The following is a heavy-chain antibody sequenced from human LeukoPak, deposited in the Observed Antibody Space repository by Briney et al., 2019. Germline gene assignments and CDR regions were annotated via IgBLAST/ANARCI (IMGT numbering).Heavy chain of an antibody. CDR1: GGSISSGDYY. V-gene: IGHV4-30-4*01. CDR3: ARDTGRGTTDNWFDP. CDR2: IYYSGST. D-gene: IGHD1-1*01. J-gene: IGHJ5*02. Sequence: TSETLSLTCTVSGGSISSGDYYWRWIRQPPGKGLEWIGYIYYSGSTYYNPSLKSRVTISVDTSKNQFSLKLSSVTAADTAVYYRARDTGRGTTDNWFDPWGQGTLVTVSS.